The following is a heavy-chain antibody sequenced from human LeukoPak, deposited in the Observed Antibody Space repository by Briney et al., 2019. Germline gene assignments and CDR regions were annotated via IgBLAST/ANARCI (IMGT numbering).Heavy chain of an antibody. CDR2: INTNTGNP. J-gene: IGHJ5*02. Sequence: ASVKVSCKASGYTFTSYAMNWVRQAPGQGLEWMGWINTNTGNPTYAQGFTGRFVFSLDTSVSTAYLQISSLKAEDTAVYYCATGKYDSSGYYSGWFDPWGQGTLVTVSS. CDR1: GYTFTSYA. CDR3: ATGKYDSSGYYSGWFDP. V-gene: IGHV7-4-1*02. D-gene: IGHD3-22*01.